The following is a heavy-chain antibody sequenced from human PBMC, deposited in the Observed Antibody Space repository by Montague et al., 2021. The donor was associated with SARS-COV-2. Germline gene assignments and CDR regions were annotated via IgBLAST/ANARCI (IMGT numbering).Heavy chain of an antibody. D-gene: IGHD6-19*01. J-gene: IGHJ4*02. CDR2: THYSGTG. CDR1: GGSFSTPNAY. CDR3: ARVQSCHQGSGWVHFDY. Sequence: SETLSLTCSVSGGSFSTPNAYWCWIRQSPGKGLEWLGTTHYSGTGDHNASIKRRIISFIDTSKDQLSLKITSVTAAATGLYFCARVQSCHQGSGWVHFDYWGPGILVTVSS. V-gene: IGHV4-39*01.